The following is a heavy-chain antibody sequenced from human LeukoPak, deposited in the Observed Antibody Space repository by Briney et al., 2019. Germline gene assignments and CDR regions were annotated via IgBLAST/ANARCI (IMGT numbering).Heavy chain of an antibody. CDR1: GFTFSSYW. Sequence: GGSLRLSCAASGFTFSSYWMHWVRQAPGKGLVWVSHVNGDGSRTSNADSVKGRFTISRDNAKNTLYLQMNSLRAADTAVYYCARDLDGSGNYHWFDPWGQGTLVTVSS. J-gene: IGHJ5*02. CDR3: ARDLDGSGNYHWFDP. D-gene: IGHD3-10*01. V-gene: IGHV3-74*01. CDR2: VNGDGSRT.